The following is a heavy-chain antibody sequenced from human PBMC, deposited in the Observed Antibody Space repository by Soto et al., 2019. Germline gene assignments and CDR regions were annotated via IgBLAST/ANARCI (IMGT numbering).Heavy chain of an antibody. CDR2: IYWNDDK. Sequence: SGPTLVNPTQALTLTCTFSGFSLSTTGVAVGWIRQPPGKALEWLALIYWNDDKRYSPSLKSRLTITKDTSKNRVVLTLTDMDHVDTATFYCAHRQKIGTAGTGAFDIWGQGTMVTVSS. V-gene: IGHV2-5*01. D-gene: IGHD6-13*01. J-gene: IGHJ3*02. CDR1: GFSLSTTGVA. CDR3: AHRQKIGTAGTGAFDI.